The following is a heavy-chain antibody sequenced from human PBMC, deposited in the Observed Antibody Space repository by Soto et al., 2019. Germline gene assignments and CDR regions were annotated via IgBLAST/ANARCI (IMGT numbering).Heavy chain of an antibody. V-gene: IGHV1-69*13. J-gene: IGHJ4*02. CDR2: IKPISDIT. D-gene: IGHD2-21*02. CDR1: GDTFGRFT. CDR3: AKVQGGVVTASIIDY. Sequence: SVKVSWKASGDTFGRFTINWVRQAPGQGLEWMGGIKPISDITNYAQRLQGRVTFTADASTSTVYLELSSLRSDDTAVYYCAKVQGGVVTASIIDYWGQGTLVTVSS.